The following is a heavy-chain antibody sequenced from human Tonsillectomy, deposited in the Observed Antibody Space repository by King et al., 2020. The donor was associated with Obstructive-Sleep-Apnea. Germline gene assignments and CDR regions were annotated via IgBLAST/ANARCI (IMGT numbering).Heavy chain of an antibody. D-gene: IGHD1-1*01. Sequence: QLVQSGVEVKKPGESLKISCKGSGYSFTSYWIGWVRQMPGKGLEWMGIIYPGDSVTRYSPSFQGQVTISADKSISTAYLQWSSLKASDTAMYYCARQVERLGDAFDVWGHGTMVTVSS. J-gene: IGHJ3*01. CDR2: IYPGDSVT. CDR1: GYSFTSYW. CDR3: ARQVERLGDAFDV. V-gene: IGHV5-51*01.